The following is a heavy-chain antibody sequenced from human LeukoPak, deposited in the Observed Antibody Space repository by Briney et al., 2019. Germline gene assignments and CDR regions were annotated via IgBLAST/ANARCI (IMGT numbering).Heavy chain of an antibody. J-gene: IGHJ6*02. V-gene: IGHV3-23*01. CDR1: GFTFSSYA. Sequence: GGSLRLSCAASGFTFSSYAMSWVRQAPGKGLEWVSAISGSGGSTYYADSVKGRFTISRDNSKNTLYLQMNSLRAEDTALYYCAKSGNSPYGMDVWGQGTTVTVSS. CDR3: AKSGNSPYGMDV. CDR2: ISGSGGST. D-gene: IGHD2-21*01.